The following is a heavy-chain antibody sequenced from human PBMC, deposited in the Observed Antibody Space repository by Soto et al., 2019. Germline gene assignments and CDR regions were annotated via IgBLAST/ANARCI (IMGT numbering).Heavy chain of an antibody. CDR2: INHSGST. CDR1: GGSFSGYY. Sequence: SETLSLTCAVYGGSFSGYYWSWIRQPPGKGLEWIGEINHSGSTNYNPSLKSRVTISVDTSKNQLSLKLSSVTAADTAVYYCARAQLITMVRGVGSEPYYYYYGMDVWGQGTTVTVSS. CDR3: ARAQLITMVRGVGSEPYYYYYGMDV. V-gene: IGHV4-34*01. D-gene: IGHD3-10*01. J-gene: IGHJ6*02.